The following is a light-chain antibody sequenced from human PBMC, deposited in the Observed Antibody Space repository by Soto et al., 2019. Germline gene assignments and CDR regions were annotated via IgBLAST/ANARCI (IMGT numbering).Light chain of an antibody. CDR2: AAS. J-gene: IGKJ1*01. CDR3: QQRYSLRGT. CDR1: QYINAW. V-gene: IGKV1-5*01. Sequence: DILLTQSPATLSAFLGDRVSLSCRASQYINAWLAWYQHRPGQAPRLFIYAASILQGGIPARFSASGSGTDFTLTISSVQPEDFATYYCQQRYSLRGTFGQGTKVDI.